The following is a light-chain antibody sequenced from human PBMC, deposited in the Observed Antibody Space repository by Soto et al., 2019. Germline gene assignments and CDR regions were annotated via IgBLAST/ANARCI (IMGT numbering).Light chain of an antibody. CDR1: SSNIGSNT. Sequence: QSVLTQPPSASGTPGQRVTISCSGSSSNIGSNTVNWYQQLPGTAPKLLIYANNQRPSGVPDRFSGSKSGTSASLPISGLQSDDEADYYCAAWDHSLNGYVFGTGTKVTVL. CDR2: ANN. CDR3: AAWDHSLNGYV. V-gene: IGLV1-44*01. J-gene: IGLJ1*01.